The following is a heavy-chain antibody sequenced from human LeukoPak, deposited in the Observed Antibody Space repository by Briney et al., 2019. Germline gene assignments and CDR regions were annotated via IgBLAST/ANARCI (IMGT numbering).Heavy chain of an antibody. CDR3: ARRPITWFFDY. Sequence: SETQSLTCTVSGGSISSGGYYWSWIRQHPGKGLEWIGYIYYSGSTYYNPSLKSRVTMSVDTSKNHFSLNLSSVTSADTAVYYCARRPITWFFDYWGQGALVTVSS. D-gene: IGHD3-9*01. V-gene: IGHV4-31*03. J-gene: IGHJ4*02. CDR2: IYYSGST. CDR1: GGSISSGGYY.